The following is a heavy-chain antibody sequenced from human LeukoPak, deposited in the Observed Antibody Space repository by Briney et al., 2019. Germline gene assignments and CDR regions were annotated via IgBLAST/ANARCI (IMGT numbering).Heavy chain of an antibody. D-gene: IGHD6-19*01. CDR2: IRQDGNEK. Sequence: GGSLRLSCAASGFTVSSNYMSWVRQAPGKGLEWVANIRQDGNEKYYVDSVKGRFTISRDNSKNTLYLQMNSLRAEDTAVYYCASRYIAVAGRGGYWGQGTLVTVSS. J-gene: IGHJ4*02. CDR1: GFTVSSNY. V-gene: IGHV3-7*03. CDR3: ASRYIAVAGRGGY.